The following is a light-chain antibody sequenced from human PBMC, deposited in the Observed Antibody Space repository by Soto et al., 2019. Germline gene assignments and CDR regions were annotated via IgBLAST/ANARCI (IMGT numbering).Light chain of an antibody. CDR3: CSYRSSSLYV. V-gene: IGLV2-8*01. J-gene: IGLJ1*01. CDR1: SSDVGGYNY. CDR2: EVT. Sequence: QSVLTQPPSASGSPGQSVTISCTGTSSDVGGYNYVSWFQQHPGKAPKLIIYEVTKRPSGVPNRFSGSKSGNTASLTISGLQAEDEADYYCCSYRSSSLYVFGTGTKVTVL.